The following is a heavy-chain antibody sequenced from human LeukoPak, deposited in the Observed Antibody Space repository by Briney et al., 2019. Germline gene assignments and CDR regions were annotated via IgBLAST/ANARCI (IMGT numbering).Heavy chain of an antibody. Sequence: PSETLSLTCTVSGGSISSYYWSWIRQPPGKGLEWIGEINHSGSTNYNPSLKSRVTISVDTSKNQFSLKLSSVTAADTAVYYCARGPIMYSNGWYWSFQHWGQGTLVTVSS. D-gene: IGHD6-19*01. CDR2: INHSGST. CDR3: ARGPIMYSNGWYWSFQH. CDR1: GGSISSYY. V-gene: IGHV4-34*01. J-gene: IGHJ1*01.